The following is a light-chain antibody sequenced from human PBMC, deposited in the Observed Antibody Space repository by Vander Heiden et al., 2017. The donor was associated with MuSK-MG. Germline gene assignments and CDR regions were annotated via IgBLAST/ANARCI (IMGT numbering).Light chain of an antibody. Sequence: DIQMTQSPSSLSASVGDRVTITCRASQSISSYLNWYQQKPGKAPKLLIYAASSLQSGVPSRFSGSGSGTDFTLTISRLQPEDFATYYCQQSDSTPRTFGGGTRLEMK. V-gene: IGKV1-39*01. CDR2: AAS. CDR3: QQSDSTPRT. CDR1: QSISSY. J-gene: IGKJ4*01.